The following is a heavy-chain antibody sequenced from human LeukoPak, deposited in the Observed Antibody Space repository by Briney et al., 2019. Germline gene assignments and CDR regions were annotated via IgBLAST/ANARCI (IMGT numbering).Heavy chain of an antibody. V-gene: IGHV3-7*04. Sequence: GRSLRLSCPASGFAFSSYAIHWVRQAPGKGLEWVANIKQDGSDKYYMDSVKGRFAISRDHAKNSVSLQMNSLRAEDTAVYYCARVAAAVPDQWGQGTLVTVSS. D-gene: IGHD6-13*01. CDR2: IKQDGSDK. CDR3: ARVAAAVPDQ. CDR1: GFAFSSYA. J-gene: IGHJ5*02.